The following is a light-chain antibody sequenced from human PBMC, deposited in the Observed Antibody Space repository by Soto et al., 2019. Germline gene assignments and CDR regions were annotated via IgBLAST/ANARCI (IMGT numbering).Light chain of an antibody. V-gene: IGKV3-20*01. Sequence: EIVXTXSAAXXSXXXGXXXXLXXSANQSISSNLAWYQQNPGPTPSLLIYAASSRATGIPDRFSGSGSGTDFTLTISRLEAEDFAVYYCQQYGSSPRTLGQGTKVDI. J-gene: IGKJ1*01. CDR2: AAS. CDR3: QQYGSSPRT. CDR1: QSISSN.